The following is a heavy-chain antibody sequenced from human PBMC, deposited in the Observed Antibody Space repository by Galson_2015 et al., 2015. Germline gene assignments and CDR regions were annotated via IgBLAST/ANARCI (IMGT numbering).Heavy chain of an antibody. Sequence: SETLSLTCAVHGGSFSVSYCSWIRQPPGQGLGWIGEMRPWGSTNYNPSLKSRVTISLDASKRQFSLKVNCVTAADTAVYYCARFHAGTATLDWGQGTLVTVSS. D-gene: IGHD5-24*01. V-gene: IGHV4-34*01. CDR1: GGSFSVSY. CDR3: ARFHAGTATLD. CDR2: MRPWGST. J-gene: IGHJ4*02.